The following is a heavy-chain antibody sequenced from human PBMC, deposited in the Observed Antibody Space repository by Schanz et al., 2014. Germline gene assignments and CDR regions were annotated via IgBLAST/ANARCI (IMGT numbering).Heavy chain of an antibody. J-gene: IGHJ5*02. Sequence: QVQLVQSGAEVKKPGASVKVSCKASGYTFIDYYMHWVRQAPGQGLEWVGWIDPNGGATNHAQMLQGRVTMTRDTSVNTAYLDLSSLTSDDTAVYYCARGDVNWFDPWGQGTLVTVSS. CDR2: IDPNGGAT. V-gene: IGHV1-2*02. CDR1: GYTFIDYY. CDR3: ARGDVNWFDP.